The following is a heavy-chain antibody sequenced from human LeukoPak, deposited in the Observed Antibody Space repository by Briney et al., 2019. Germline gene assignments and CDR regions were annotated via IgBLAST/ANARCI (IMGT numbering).Heavy chain of an antibody. J-gene: IGHJ4*02. CDR3: ARKFSSSADF. V-gene: IGHV5-51*01. D-gene: IGHD6-19*01. CDR1: GYNFPTYW. CDR2: IKTGDSET. Sequence: GESLKISCRASGYNFPTYWIVWVRQVPGKGLEWMGLIKTGDSETQYSPSFQGQVTISVDKSINTAYLQWSSLKASDSAMYYCARKFSSSADFWGQGTLVTVAS.